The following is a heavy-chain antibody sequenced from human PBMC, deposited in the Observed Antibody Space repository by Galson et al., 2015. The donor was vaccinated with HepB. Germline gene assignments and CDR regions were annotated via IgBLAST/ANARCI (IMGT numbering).Heavy chain of an antibody. CDR1: GFTFSSYA. J-gene: IGHJ4*02. CDR2: ISYDGSNK. Sequence: PRLSCAASGFTFSSYAMYWVRQAPGKGLEWVAVISYDGSNKYYADSVKGRFTISRDNSKNTLYLQMNSLRAEDTAVYYCARDPKKWVSALYYFDYWGQGTLVTVSS. V-gene: IGHV3-30-3*01. CDR3: ARDPKKWVSALYYFDY. D-gene: IGHD6-13*01.